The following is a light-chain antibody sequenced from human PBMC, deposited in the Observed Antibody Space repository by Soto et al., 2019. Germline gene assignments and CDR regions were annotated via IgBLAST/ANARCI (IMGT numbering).Light chain of an antibody. CDR3: QQYNNWPPRGIT. CDR2: GAS. J-gene: IGKJ5*01. CDR1: QSVSSN. V-gene: IGKV3-15*01. Sequence: EIVMTQSPATLSVSPGERATLSCRASQSVSSNLAWYQQKPGQAPRLLIYGASTRATGIPARFSGSGSGTAFTLTISSLQSEDFAVYYCQQYNNWPPRGITFGQGTRLEI.